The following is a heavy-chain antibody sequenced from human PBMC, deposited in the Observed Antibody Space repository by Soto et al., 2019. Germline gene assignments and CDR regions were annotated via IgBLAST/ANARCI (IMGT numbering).Heavy chain of an antibody. V-gene: IGHV4-61*01. J-gene: IGHJ6*04. CDR2: IYYSVST. Sequence: PSETLSRTCTVSGGSISSGSYYWSWIRQAPGKGLEWIGYIYYSVSTNYNPSLKSRVTISVDTSKNQFSLKLSSVTPAHTAVYYCAIDTGIAVAGKIYYYGMEVGAKGSTVT. CDR1: GGSISSGSYY. CDR3: AIDTGIAVAGKIYYYGMEV. D-gene: IGHD6-19*01.